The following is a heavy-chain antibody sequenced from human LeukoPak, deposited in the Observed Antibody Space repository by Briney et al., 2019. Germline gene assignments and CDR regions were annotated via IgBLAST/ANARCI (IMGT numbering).Heavy chain of an antibody. V-gene: IGHV1-2*02. Sequence: ASVKVSCKASRYTFTGYYMHWVRQAPGQGLEWMGWINPNSGGTNYAQKFQGRVTMTRDTSISTAYMELSRLRSDDTAVYYCARFPPLTGSNWFDPWGQGTLVTVSS. CDR1: RYTFTGYY. D-gene: IGHD1-20*01. CDR3: ARFPPLTGSNWFDP. J-gene: IGHJ5*02. CDR2: INPNSGGT.